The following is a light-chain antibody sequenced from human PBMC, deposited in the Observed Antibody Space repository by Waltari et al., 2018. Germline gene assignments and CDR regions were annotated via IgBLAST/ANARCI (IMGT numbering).Light chain of an antibody. CDR3: QSYDGSLSGSRV. CDR1: SSNIGAGFD. CDR2: GNT. V-gene: IGLV1-40*01. Sequence: QSVLTQPPSVSGAPGQRVTISCTGSSSNIGAGFDVHWYRQLPRTAPKLLIYGNTNRPSGVPDRFSGSRSGTSASLAITGLQAEDEADYYCQSYDGSLSGSRVFGGGTKVTVL. J-gene: IGLJ3*02.